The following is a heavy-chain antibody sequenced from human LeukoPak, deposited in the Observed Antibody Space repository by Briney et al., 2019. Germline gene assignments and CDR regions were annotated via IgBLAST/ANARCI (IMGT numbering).Heavy chain of an antibody. J-gene: IGHJ6*02. Sequence: PSETLPLTCTVSGGSISSYYWSWIRQPAGKGLEWIGRIYTSGSTNYNPSLKSRVTMSVDTSKNQFSLKLSSVTAADTAVYYCAREMGPVSLYYYYGMDVWGQGTTVTVSS. CDR1: GGSISSYY. CDR3: AREMGPVSLYYYYGMDV. CDR2: IYTSGST. V-gene: IGHV4-4*07. D-gene: IGHD4-11*01.